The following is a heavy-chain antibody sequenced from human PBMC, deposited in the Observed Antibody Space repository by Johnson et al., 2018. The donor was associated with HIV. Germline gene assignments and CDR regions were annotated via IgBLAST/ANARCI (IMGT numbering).Heavy chain of an antibody. CDR2: IWYDGSNQ. J-gene: IGHJ3*02. CDR3: AKVAYSSSYLDAFDI. V-gene: IGHV3-33*06. D-gene: IGHD6-6*01. Sequence: QVQLVESGGGVVQPGRSLRLSCAASGFTFSNYGMHWVRQAPGKGLEWVAVIWYDGSNQYYADSVKGRFTISRDNSKNTPYRQMNSLRAEDTAVYSCAKVAYSSSYLDAFDIWGQGTMVTVSS. CDR1: GFTFSNYG.